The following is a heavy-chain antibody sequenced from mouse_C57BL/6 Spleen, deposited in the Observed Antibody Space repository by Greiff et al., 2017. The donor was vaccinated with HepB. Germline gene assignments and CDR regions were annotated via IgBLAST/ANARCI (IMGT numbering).Heavy chain of an antibody. J-gene: IGHJ2*01. CDR2: SRNKANDYTT. D-gene: IGHD1-1*01. CDR3: ARDALILRRGYDY. CDR1: GFTFSDFY. Sequence: EVKVVESGGGLVQSGRSLRLSCATSGFTFSDFYMEWVRQAPGKGLEWIAASRNKANDYTTEYSASVKGRFIVSRDTSHSILYLQMNALRAEDTAIYYCARDALILRRGYDYWGQGTTLTVSS. V-gene: IGHV7-1*01.